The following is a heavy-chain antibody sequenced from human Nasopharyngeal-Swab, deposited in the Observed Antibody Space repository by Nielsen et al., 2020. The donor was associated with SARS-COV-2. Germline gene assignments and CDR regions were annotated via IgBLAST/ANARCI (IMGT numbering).Heavy chain of an antibody. Sequence: SVNFSFISSVYTFSSYVISWVRQSPGQGLEWMGWISAYNGNTNYSQKLQGRVTVNTDTSTSTAYIELRRLRSDDTAVYYCARDGSSYGSHFDYWGQGTLVTVSS. CDR1: VYTFSSYV. D-gene: IGHD5-18*01. CDR2: ISAYNGNT. J-gene: IGHJ4*02. V-gene: IGHV1-18*01. CDR3: ARDGSSYGSHFDY.